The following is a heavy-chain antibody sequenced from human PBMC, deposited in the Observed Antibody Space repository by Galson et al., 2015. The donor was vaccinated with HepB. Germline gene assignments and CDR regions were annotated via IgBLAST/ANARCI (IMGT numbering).Heavy chain of an antibody. CDR1: GYTFTGYY. V-gene: IGHV1-2*02. CDR2: INPNSGGT. CDR3: ARGLKYCSSTSCSSSSVYYYYCYYMDV. J-gene: IGHJ6*03. D-gene: IGHD2-2*01. Sequence: SVKVSCKASGYTFTGYYMHWVRQAPGQGLEWMGWINPNSGGTNYAQKFQGRVTMTRDTSISTAYMELSRLRSDDTAVYYCARGLKYCSSTSCSSSSVYYYYCYYMDVWGKGTTVTVSS.